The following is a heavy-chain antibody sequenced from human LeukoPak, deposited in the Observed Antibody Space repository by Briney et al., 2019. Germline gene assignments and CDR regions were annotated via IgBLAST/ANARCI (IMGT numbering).Heavy chain of an antibody. J-gene: IGHJ4*02. Sequence: GRSLRLSCAASGFTFSTYAMHWVRQAPGKGLEWVAAISHDGSYKYYPDSVKGRFTISRDKSNNTLHLQMNRLRPEATAVYYCARDVGGVHYYDSSGYSVFNYWGQGTLVTVSS. CDR2: ISHDGSYK. V-gene: IGHV3-30*04. D-gene: IGHD3-22*01. CDR3: ARDVGGVHYYDSSGYSVFNY. CDR1: GFTFSTYA.